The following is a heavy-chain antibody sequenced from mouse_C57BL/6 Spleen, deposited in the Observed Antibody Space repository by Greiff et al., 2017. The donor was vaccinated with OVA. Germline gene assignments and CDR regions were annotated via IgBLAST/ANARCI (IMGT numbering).Heavy chain of an antibody. D-gene: IGHD1-1*01. CDR3: ARGHGSSYNGDYYFDY. J-gene: IGHJ2*01. V-gene: IGHV1-81*01. CDR2: IYPRSGNT. Sequence: VQLQQSGAELARPGASVKLSCKASGYTFTSYGISWVKQRTGQGLEWIGEIYPRSGNTYYNEKFKGKATLTADKSSSTAYMELRSLTSEDSAVYFCARGHGSSYNGDYYFDYWGQGTTLTVSS. CDR1: GYTFTSYG.